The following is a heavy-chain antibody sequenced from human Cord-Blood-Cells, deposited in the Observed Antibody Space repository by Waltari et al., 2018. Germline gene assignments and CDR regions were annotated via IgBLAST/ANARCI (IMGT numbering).Heavy chain of an antibody. CDR3: AKDTSYGMDV. CDR1: GFTFRSYG. Sequence: QVQLVESGGGVVQPGGSLRLSCAASGFTFRSYGMHWVRQAPGKGVEWVAVIRYDGSNKYYADAVSGRFTISRDKSKNKLYLQMNSLRAEDTAVYYCAKDTSYGMDVWGQGTTVTVSS. D-gene: IGHD3-16*01. J-gene: IGHJ6*02. CDR2: IRYDGSNK. V-gene: IGHV3-30*02.